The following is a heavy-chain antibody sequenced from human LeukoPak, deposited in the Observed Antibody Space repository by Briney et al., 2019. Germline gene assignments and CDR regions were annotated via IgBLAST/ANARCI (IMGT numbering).Heavy chain of an antibody. CDR2: IGYDGSNK. Sequence: GGSLRLSCAASGFTFSSYGMHWVRQAPSKGLEWVAVIGYDGSNKYYADSVKGRFTISRDNSKNTLYLQMNSLRAEDTAVYYCAREGIVGATIYFDYWGQGTLVTVSS. CDR3: AREGIVGATIYFDY. J-gene: IGHJ4*02. V-gene: IGHV3-33*01. CDR1: GFTFSSYG. D-gene: IGHD1-26*01.